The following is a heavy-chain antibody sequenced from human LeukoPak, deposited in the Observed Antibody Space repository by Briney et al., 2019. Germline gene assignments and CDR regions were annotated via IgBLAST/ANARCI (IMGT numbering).Heavy chain of an antibody. D-gene: IGHD2-21*02. CDR2: FYYTGST. Sequence: PSETLSLTCTVSGGSISTYYWSWIRQPPGKGLEWIGYFYYTGSTNYNPSLKSRVTISLDTSKNQFSLRLSSVTAADTAVYYCARRSVVTAINFDAFDIWGQGTMVTVSS. CDR3: ARRSVVTAINFDAFDI. V-gene: IGHV4-59*08. CDR1: GGSISTYY. J-gene: IGHJ3*02.